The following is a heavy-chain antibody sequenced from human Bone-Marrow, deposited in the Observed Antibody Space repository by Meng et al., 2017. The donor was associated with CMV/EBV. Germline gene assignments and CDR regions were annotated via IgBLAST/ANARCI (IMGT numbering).Heavy chain of an antibody. CDR3: AREGIAVAAAFDY. V-gene: IGHV1-2*02. J-gene: IGHJ4*01. CDR1: GYAFTGYE. CDR2: INPNSGGT. Sequence: HVQLVQSGAEVKKPGASVKVPCKASGYAFTGYEMHWLRQAPGQGLEWMGWINPNSGGTNYAQKFQGRVTMTRDTSISTAYMELSRLRSDDTAVYYCAREGIAVAAAFDYWGQEPWSPSPQ. D-gene: IGHD6-19*01.